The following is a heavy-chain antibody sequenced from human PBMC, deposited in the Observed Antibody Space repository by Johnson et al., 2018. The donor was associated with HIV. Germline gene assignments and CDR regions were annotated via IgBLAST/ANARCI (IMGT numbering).Heavy chain of an antibody. D-gene: IGHD6-19*01. CDR3: AKDLEEGQQWLIGAFDI. Sequence: QLVESGGGVVQPGRSLRLSCAASGFTFSNYAMHWVRQAPGKGLEWVAVISYDGSKKNYADSVKGRFSISRDNSKNTVYLQMNSLRAEDTAVYYCAKDLEEGQQWLIGAFDIWGQGTMVTVS. V-gene: IGHV3-30-3*01. CDR1: GFTFSNYA. J-gene: IGHJ3*02. CDR2: ISYDGSKK.